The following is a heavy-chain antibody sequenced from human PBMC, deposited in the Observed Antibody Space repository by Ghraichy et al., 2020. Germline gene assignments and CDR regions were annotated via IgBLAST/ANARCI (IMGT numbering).Heavy chain of an antibody. J-gene: IGHJ6*02. V-gene: IGHV3-33*06. Sequence: LNISCAASGFTFSSYGMHWVRQAPGKGLEWVAVIWYDGSNKYYADSVKGRFTISRDNSKNTLYLQMNSLRAEDTAVYYCAKVWVERWPYGMDVWGQGTTVTVSS. D-gene: IGHD5-24*01. CDR1: GFTFSSYG. CDR3: AKVWVERWPYGMDV. CDR2: IWYDGSNK.